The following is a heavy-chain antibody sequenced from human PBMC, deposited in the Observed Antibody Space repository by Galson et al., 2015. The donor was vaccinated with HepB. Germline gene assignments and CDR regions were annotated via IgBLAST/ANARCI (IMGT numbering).Heavy chain of an antibody. Sequence: SVKVSCKASGYTFTGYYMHWVRQAPGQGLEWMGWINPNSGGTNYAQKFQGWVTMTRDTSISTAYMELSRLRSDDTAVYYCARGSTGMHANSSWLVSNGKRGYNWFDPWGQGTLVTVSS. CDR2: INPNSGGT. V-gene: IGHV1-2*04. CDR3: ARGSTGMHANSSWLVSNGKRGYNWFDP. CDR1: GYTFTGYY. J-gene: IGHJ5*02. D-gene: IGHD6-13*01.